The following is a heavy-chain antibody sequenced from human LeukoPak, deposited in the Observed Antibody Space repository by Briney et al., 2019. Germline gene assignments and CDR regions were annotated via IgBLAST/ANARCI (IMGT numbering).Heavy chain of an antibody. CDR1: GYTFTSYG. CDR3: ARDRGYSYGWSGFDY. J-gene: IGHJ4*02. D-gene: IGHD5-18*01. Sequence: ASVKVSCKASGYTFTSYGISWVRQAPGQGLEWMGWISAYSGGTNYAQKFQGWVTMTRDTSISTAYMELSRLRSDDTAVYYCARDRGYSYGWSGFDYWGQGTLVTVSS. CDR2: ISAYSGGT. V-gene: IGHV1-2*04.